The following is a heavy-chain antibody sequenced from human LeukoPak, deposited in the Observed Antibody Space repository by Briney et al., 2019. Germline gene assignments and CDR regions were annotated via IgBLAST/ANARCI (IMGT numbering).Heavy chain of an antibody. CDR3: ARRWLLSGKGAYFDY. J-gene: IGHJ4*02. CDR2: IYPGDSDT. D-gene: IGHD5-24*01. CDR1: GYSFTSYW. Sequence: GESLKISCKGSGYSFTSYWIGWVRQMPGKGLEWMGIIYPGDSDTRYSPSFQGQATISADKSISTAYLQWSSLKASDTAMYYCARRWLLSGKGAYFDYWGQGTLVTVSS. V-gene: IGHV5-51*01.